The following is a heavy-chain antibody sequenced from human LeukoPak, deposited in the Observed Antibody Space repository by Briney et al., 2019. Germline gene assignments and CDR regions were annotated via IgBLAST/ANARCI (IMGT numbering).Heavy chain of an antibody. D-gene: IGHD3-22*01. V-gene: IGHV1-69*13. J-gene: IGHJ6*03. CDR3: ARTMYYYDSSGYPLDPYYYYMDV. CDR1: GGTFSSYA. CDR2: IIPIFGTA. Sequence: SVKVSCKASGGTFSSYAISWVRQAPRQGLEWMGGIIPIFGTANYAQKFQGRVTITADQSTSTAYMELSSLRSEDTAVYYCARTMYYYDSSGYPLDPYYYYMDVWGKGTTVTVSS.